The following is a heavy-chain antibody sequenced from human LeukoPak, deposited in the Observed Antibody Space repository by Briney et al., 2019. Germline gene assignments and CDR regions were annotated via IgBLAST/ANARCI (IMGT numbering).Heavy chain of an antibody. J-gene: IGHJ4*02. D-gene: IGHD4-17*01. CDR1: GGSISSSSYY. CDR3: ARRPYGDYFDY. V-gene: IGHV4-39*01. CDR2: IYYSGST. Sequence: SETLSLTCTASGGSISSSSYYWGWIRQPPGKGLEWIGRIYYSGSTYYNPSLKSRVTISVDTSKNQFSLKLSSVTAADTAVYYCARRPYGDYFDYWGQGTLVTVSS.